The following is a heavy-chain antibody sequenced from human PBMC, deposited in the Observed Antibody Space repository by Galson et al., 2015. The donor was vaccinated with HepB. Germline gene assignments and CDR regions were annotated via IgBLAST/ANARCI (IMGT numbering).Heavy chain of an antibody. V-gene: IGHV1-46*01. CDR3: ARDKEVVIAAAGTAFDI. Sequence: SVKVSCKASGSTFTSYYMHWVRQAPGQGLEWMGIINPSGGSTSYAQKFQGRVTMTRDTSTSTVYMELSSLRSEDTAVYYCARDKEVVIAAAGTAFDIWGQGTMVTVSS. CDR2: INPSGGST. J-gene: IGHJ3*02. D-gene: IGHD6-13*01. CDR1: GSTFTSYY.